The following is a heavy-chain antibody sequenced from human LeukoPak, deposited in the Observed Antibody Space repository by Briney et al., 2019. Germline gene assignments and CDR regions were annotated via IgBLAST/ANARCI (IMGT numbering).Heavy chain of an antibody. CDR1: GYTFTNYG. CDR3: ARDTMVRGVIITLDAFDI. J-gene: IGHJ3*02. V-gene: IGHV1-18*01. Sequence: GASVKVSCKASGYTFTNYGISWVRQAPGQGLEWMGWISVYNGNTNYAQKLQGRVTMTTDTSTSTAYMELRSLRSDDTAVYYCARDTMVRGVIITLDAFDIWGHGTMVTVSS. CDR2: ISVYNGNT. D-gene: IGHD3-10*01.